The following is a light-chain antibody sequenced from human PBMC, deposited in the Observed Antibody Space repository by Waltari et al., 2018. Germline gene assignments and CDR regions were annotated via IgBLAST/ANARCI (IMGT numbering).Light chain of an antibody. V-gene: IGLV2-8*01. Sequence: QSALTQPPSASGSPGQPVTISCTGTSSDVGGYNYVSWYQQHPGKAPKLNIYEVTKRPSGVPDRCSASKSGNPASWTVSGLQADDEADYYCNSYAGRNRLGVFGGGTKVTVL. CDR2: EVT. CDR1: SSDVGGYNY. J-gene: IGLJ2*01. CDR3: NSYAGRNRLGV.